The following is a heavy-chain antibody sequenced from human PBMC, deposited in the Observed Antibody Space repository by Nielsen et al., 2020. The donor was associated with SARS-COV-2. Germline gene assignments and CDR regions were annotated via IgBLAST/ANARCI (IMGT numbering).Heavy chain of an antibody. CDR2: IYYSGST. D-gene: IGHD6-13*01. Sequence: SETLSLTCTVSGGSISSSSYYWGWISQPPGKGLEWIGSIYYSGSTYYNPSLKSRVTISVDTSKNKFSLKLSSVTAADTAVYYCARQHGSSWYEFDYWGQGTLVTVSS. CDR3: ARQHGSSWYEFDY. CDR1: GGSISSSSYY. J-gene: IGHJ4*02. V-gene: IGHV4-39*01.